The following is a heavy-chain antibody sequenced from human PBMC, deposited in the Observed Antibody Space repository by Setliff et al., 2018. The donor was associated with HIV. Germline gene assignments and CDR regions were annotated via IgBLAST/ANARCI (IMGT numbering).Heavy chain of an antibody. J-gene: IGHJ4*02. D-gene: IGHD5-12*01. CDR3: ASGGVSGSTGYSLFDS. CDR1: GVTFSDIA. CDR2: IIHSYRTV. Sequence: SVKVSCKASGVTFSDIAISWVRQAPGQGLEWVGGIIHSYRTVTSAERFQGRIKITADESATSGYMELSNLRSDDTAIYYCASGGVSGSTGYSLFDSWGQGTLVTVSS. V-gene: IGHV1-69*13.